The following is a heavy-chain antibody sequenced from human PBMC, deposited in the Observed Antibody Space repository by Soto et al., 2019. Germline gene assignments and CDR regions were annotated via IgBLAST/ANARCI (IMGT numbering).Heavy chain of an antibody. J-gene: IGHJ5*02. D-gene: IGHD2-21*02. Sequence: QVQLVQSGAEVKKPGSSVKVSCKASGGTFSSYAISWVRQAPGQGLEWMGGIIPIFGTANYAQKFQGRVTITADESTSTAYMELSSRRSEDTAVYYCARGAPPTVVTPGGWFDPWGQGTLVTVSS. CDR1: GGTFSSYA. CDR3: ARGAPPTVVTPGGWFDP. CDR2: IIPIFGTA. V-gene: IGHV1-69*01.